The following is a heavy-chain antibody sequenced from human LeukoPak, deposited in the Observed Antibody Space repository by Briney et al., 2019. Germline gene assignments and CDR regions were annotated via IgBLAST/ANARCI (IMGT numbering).Heavy chain of an antibody. D-gene: IGHD3-10*01. CDR3: ARDSTYWYDSGSSGLDYFDY. CDR1: GFIFTNYA. Sequence: GKSPRLSCAVSGFIFTNYAMHWVRQPPGKGLEWVALISSDGSTTYHAAPAKGRFSISRDYSKNTLYLQLNSLRAEYTSVSYCARDSTYWYDSGSSGLDYFDYWGQGTLVTISS. CDR2: ISSDGSTT. J-gene: IGHJ4*02. V-gene: IGHV3-30*01.